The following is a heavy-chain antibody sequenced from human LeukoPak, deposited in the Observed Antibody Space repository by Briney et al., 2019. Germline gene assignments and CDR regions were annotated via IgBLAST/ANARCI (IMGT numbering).Heavy chain of an antibody. Sequence: SETLSLTCAVYGGSFSGYYWGWIRQPPGKGLEWIGSIHHSGSTNYNPSLKSRVTISLDTSKNQFSLKLSSVTAADTAVYYCARAGEENSSGWYSHAFDIWGQGTMVTVSS. D-gene: IGHD6-19*01. V-gene: IGHV4-34*01. CDR2: IHHSGST. CDR1: GGSFSGYY. J-gene: IGHJ3*02. CDR3: ARAGEENSSGWYSHAFDI.